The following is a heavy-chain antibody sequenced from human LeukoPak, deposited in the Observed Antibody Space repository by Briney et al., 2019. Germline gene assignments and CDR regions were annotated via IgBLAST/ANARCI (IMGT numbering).Heavy chain of an antibody. D-gene: IGHD5-18*01. V-gene: IGHV4-4*07. CDR2: IYSGGST. J-gene: IGHJ4*02. Sequence: SETLSLTCSVSGGSISTYYWSWIRQSAGKGLEWIGRIYSGGSTNYNPSLKSRITISVDKSRNQFSLKLSSLTAADTAVYYCARGARGYTYGYFDYWGQGTVVTVSS. CDR1: GGSISTYY. CDR3: ARGARGYTYGYFDY.